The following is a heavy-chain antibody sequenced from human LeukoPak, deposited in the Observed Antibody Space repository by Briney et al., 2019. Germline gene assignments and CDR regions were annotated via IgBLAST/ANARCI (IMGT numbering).Heavy chain of an antibody. CDR1: GFPLSSYW. Sequence: GGSLRLSCAASGFPLSSYWMHWVRQTAGKGLVWVSRINSGGSGTSYADSVEGRFTISRDNAKNIQYLQMTSLRAEDTALYYCATSLGPLTEYWGQGTLVTVSS. D-gene: IGHD7-27*01. V-gene: IGHV3-74*01. CDR2: INSGGSGT. CDR3: ATSLGPLTEY. J-gene: IGHJ4*02.